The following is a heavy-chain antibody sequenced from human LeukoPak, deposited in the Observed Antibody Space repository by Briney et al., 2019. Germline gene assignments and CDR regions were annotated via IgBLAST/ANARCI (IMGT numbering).Heavy chain of an antibody. D-gene: IGHD3-3*01. CDR1: GYTFTSYG. Sequence: ASVKVSCKASGYTFTSYGISWVRQAPGQGLEWMGWISAYNGNTNYAQKLQGRVTMTTDTSTSTAYMELRSLRSDDTAVYYCARPYYDFWSGYHGAFDIWGQGTMVTVSS. CDR3: ARPYYDFWSGYHGAFDI. CDR2: ISAYNGNT. V-gene: IGHV1-18*01. J-gene: IGHJ3*02.